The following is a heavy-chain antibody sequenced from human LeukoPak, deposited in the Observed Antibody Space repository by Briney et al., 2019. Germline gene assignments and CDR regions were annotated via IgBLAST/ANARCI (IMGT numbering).Heavy chain of an antibody. Sequence: QPGGSLRLSCAASGFTISSYGMHWVRQAPDKGLEWVAVIWYDGSNKYYADSVKGRFTISRDNSKNTLYLQMDSLRAEDTAVYYCARDRFGYGGNSDYWGQGTLVTVSS. CDR2: IWYDGSNK. V-gene: IGHV3-33*01. CDR1: GFTISSYG. D-gene: IGHD4-23*01. CDR3: ARDRFGYGGNSDY. J-gene: IGHJ4*02.